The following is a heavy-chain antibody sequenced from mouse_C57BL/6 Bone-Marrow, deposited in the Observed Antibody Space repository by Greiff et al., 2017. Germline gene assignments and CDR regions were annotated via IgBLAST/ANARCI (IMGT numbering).Heavy chain of an antibody. Sequence: QVQLQQPGAELVRPGSSVKLSCKASGSTFTSYWMDWVKQRPGQGLEWIGNIYPSDSETHYNQKFKDKATLTVDKSSSTAYMQLRSLTSEDSAVYYCARGDYYGSGYGAMDYWGQGTSVTVSS. J-gene: IGHJ4*01. CDR1: GSTFTSYW. D-gene: IGHD1-1*01. CDR3: ARGDYYGSGYGAMDY. V-gene: IGHV1-61*01. CDR2: IYPSDSET.